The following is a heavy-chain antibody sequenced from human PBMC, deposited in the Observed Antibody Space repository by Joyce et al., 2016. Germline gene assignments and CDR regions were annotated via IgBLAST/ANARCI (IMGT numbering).Heavy chain of an antibody. CDR3: ARAGRSYSYYEGPWFDP. Sequence: QVQLVQSGAAVKKPGSSVKVSCKASGGTFSNYAINWVRQAPGQGLEWMGGIVPIFDTANYAQKCQGRVTITADESTSTAYMERSSLRSEDTAVYYCARAGRSYSYYEGPWFDPWGQGTLVTVSS. V-gene: IGHV1-69*01. J-gene: IGHJ5*02. CDR1: GGTFSNYA. D-gene: IGHD4-11*01. CDR2: IVPIFDTA.